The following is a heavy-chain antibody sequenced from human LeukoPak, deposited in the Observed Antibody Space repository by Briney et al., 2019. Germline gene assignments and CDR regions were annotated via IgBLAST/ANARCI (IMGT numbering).Heavy chain of an antibody. Sequence: ASVKVSCKASGYTFTSYYMHWVRQAPGQGLEWMGIINPSGGSTSYAQKFQGRVTMTRDTSTSTAYMELSSLRSEDTAVYYCTRGDSSGYYLYWGQGTLVTVSS. D-gene: IGHD3-22*01. CDR1: GYTFTSYY. V-gene: IGHV1-46*03. CDR2: INPSGGST. J-gene: IGHJ4*02. CDR3: TRGDSSGYYLY.